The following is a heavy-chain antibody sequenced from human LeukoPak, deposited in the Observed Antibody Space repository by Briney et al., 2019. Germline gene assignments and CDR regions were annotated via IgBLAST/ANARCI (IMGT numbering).Heavy chain of an antibody. D-gene: IGHD4-17*01. CDR1: GFTFGDYA. CDR3: TRDPWSPDYDRGNAFDI. V-gene: IGHV3-49*04. CDR2: IRSKAYGGTT. Sequence: PGGSLRLSCTASGFTFGDYAMSWVRQAPGKGLEWVGFIRSKAYGGTTEYAASVKGRFTISRDDSKSIAYLQMNSLKTEDTAVYYCTRDPWSPDYDRGNAFDIWGQGTMVTVSS. J-gene: IGHJ3*02.